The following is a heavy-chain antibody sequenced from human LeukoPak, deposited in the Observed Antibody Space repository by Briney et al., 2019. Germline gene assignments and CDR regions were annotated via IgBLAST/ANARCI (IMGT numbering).Heavy chain of an antibody. CDR1: GGSISSSNW. D-gene: IGHD3-3*01. Sequence: SETLSLTCAVSGGSISSSNWWSWVRQPPGKGLEWIGEIYHSGSTNYSPSLKSRVTISVDKSKNQFSLKLSSVTAADTAVYYCAYRHEDYDFWSGQGGFDYWGQGTLVTVSS. V-gene: IGHV4-4*02. J-gene: IGHJ4*02. CDR2: IYHSGST. CDR3: AYRHEDYDFWSGQGGFDY.